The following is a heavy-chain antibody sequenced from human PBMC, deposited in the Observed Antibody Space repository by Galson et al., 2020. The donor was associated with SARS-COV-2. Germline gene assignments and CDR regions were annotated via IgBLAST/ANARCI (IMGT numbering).Heavy chain of an antibody. D-gene: IGHD3-10*01. CDR3: ARDLRGGDSGGPSEY. CDR2: VSAYNGNT. J-gene: IGHJ4*02. CDR1: GYTYIFTSYG. V-gene: IGHV1-18*04. Sequence: ASVKVSCKASGYTYIFTSYGISWLRQAPGQGLEWMGWVSAYNGNTNIAQKFQGRVTMTTDPSTTTAYMELRSLRSDDTAVYYCARDLRGGDSGGPSEYWGQGTLVTVSS.